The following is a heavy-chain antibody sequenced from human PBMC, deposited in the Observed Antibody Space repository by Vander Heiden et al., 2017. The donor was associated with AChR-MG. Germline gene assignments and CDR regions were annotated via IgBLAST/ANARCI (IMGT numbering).Heavy chain of an antibody. J-gene: IGHJ6*02. D-gene: IGHD3-22*01. Sequence: QVQLVQSGAEVKKPGSSVKVSCKASGGTFSSYAISWVGQAPGQGLEWMGGIIPIFGTANYAQKFQGRVTITADKSTSTAYMELSSLRSEDTAVYYCARDRTYYYDSSGSTGYYYGMDVWGQGTTVTVSS. V-gene: IGHV1-69*06. CDR2: IIPIFGTA. CDR3: ARDRTYYYDSSGSTGYYYGMDV. CDR1: GGTFSSYA.